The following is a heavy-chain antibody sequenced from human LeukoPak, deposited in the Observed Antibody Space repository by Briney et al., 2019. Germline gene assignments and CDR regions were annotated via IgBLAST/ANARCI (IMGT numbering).Heavy chain of an antibody. Sequence: PGRSLGLSCAASGFTFRTFAMNWVRQAPGKGLEWVAVISTDGSTKNYADSAKGRFTISRDNSKNTLYLQMNSLRVEDTSVYYCVREDVTLVRGVIDYWGQGTPVTVPS. CDR1: GFTFRTFA. CDR3: VREDVTLVRGVIDY. D-gene: IGHD3-10*01. J-gene: IGHJ4*02. V-gene: IGHV3-30-3*01. CDR2: ISTDGSTK.